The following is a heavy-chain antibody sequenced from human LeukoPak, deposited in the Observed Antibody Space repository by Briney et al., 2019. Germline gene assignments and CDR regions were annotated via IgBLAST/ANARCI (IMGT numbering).Heavy chain of an antibody. CDR2: IYYSGST. D-gene: IGHD6-19*01. CDR1: GGSISSSSYY. CDR3: ARDLPSGSGWDV. Sequence: PSETLSLTCTVSGGSISSSSYYWGWIRQPPGKGLEWIGSIYYSGSTYYNPSLKSRVTISVDTSKNQFSLKLSSVTAADTAVYYCARDLPSGSGWDVWGQGTLVTVSS. V-gene: IGHV4-39*07. J-gene: IGHJ4*02.